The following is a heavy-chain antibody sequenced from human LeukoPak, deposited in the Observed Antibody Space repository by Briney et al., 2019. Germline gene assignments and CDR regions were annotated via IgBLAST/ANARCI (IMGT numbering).Heavy chain of an antibody. CDR2: ISSSSSSTI. CDR3: ARAQYYSDSTGYYYLHY. V-gene: IGHV3-48*01. CDR1: GFTFSSYH. Sequence: GGSLRLSCVGSGFTFSSYHMNWVRQAPGKGLEWVSYISSSSSSTIYYADSVKGRFTISRDNAKSSLYLQTNSLRAEDTAVYYCARAQYYSDSTGYYYLHYWGQGTLVTVSS. J-gene: IGHJ4*02. D-gene: IGHD3-22*01.